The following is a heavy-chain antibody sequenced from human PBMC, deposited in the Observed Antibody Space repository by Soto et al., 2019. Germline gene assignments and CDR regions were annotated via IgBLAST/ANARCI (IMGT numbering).Heavy chain of an antibody. CDR1: GFTFSGSA. D-gene: IGHD2-2*01. V-gene: IGHV3-73*01. CDR3: ARGQRPRDLYCSSTSCYEKTNYYYYGMDV. Sequence: PGGSLRLSCAASGFTFSGSAMHWVRQASGKGLEWVGRIRSKANSYATAYAASVKGRFTISRDDSKNTLYLQMNSLRAEDTAVYYCARGQRPRDLYCSSTSCYEKTNYYYYGMDVWGQGTTVTVSS. CDR2: IRSKANSYAT. J-gene: IGHJ6*02.